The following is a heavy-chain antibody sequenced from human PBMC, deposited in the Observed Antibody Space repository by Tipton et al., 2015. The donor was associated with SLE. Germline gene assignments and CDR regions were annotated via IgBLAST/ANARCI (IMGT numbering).Heavy chain of an antibody. Sequence: QLVQSGPEVKKPGSSVKVSCKASGGTFSKYTISWVRQAPGQGLEWMGGIIPMFGTAHYAQKFQGRVTITTDEYTSTAYMELSSLRSEDTAVYYCAREWGSGKAVAGIPHAFDIWGQGTMVTVSS. CDR1: GGTFSKYT. J-gene: IGHJ3*02. CDR2: IIPMFGTA. V-gene: IGHV1-69*05. D-gene: IGHD6-19*01. CDR3: AREWGSGKAVAGIPHAFDI.